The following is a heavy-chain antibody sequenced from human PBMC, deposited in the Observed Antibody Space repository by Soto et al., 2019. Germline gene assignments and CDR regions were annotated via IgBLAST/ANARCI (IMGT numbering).Heavy chain of an antibody. CDR2: IYYSGST. CDR1: GGSISSSSYY. D-gene: IGHD3-10*01. V-gene: IGHV4-39*02. Sequence: SETLSLTCTVSGGSISSSSYYWGWIRQPPGKGLEWIGSIYYSGSTYYNPSLKSRVTISVDTSKNQFSLKLSSVTAADTAVYYCARDVLEVRGVIINRIDYWGQGTLVTVSS. CDR3: ARDVLEVRGVIINRIDY. J-gene: IGHJ4*02.